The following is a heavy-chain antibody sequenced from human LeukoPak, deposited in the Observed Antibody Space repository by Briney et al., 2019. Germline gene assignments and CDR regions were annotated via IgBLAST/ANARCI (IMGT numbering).Heavy chain of an antibody. J-gene: IGHJ3*02. V-gene: IGHV4-30-4*01. CDR1: GGSISSGDYY. CDR2: MYYSGST. Sequence: SETLSLTCTVSGGSISSGDYYWSWIRQPPGKGLEWIAYMYYSGSTYYNPSLKSRVTMSADTSKNQLSLKLSSVTAADTAVYYCARDWYSGSYHDAFDIWGQGTMVTVSS. CDR3: ARDWYSGSYHDAFDI. D-gene: IGHD1-26*01.